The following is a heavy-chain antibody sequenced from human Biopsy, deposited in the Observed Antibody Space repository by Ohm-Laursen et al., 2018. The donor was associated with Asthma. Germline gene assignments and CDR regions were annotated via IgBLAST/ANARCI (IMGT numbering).Heavy chain of an antibody. V-gene: IGHV4-31*03. Sequence: SQTLSLTCTVSYCSITSGGYYWTWIRQHPGKGLEWIGFIYYRGSTYYNPSLKSRVSISIDTSKNQFSLKLSSVTAADTAVYYCARAQDYYDSRGYYRSFDYWGQGTLVTVSS. CDR2: IYYRGST. J-gene: IGHJ4*02. CDR1: YCSITSGGYY. CDR3: ARAQDYYDSRGYYRSFDY. D-gene: IGHD3-22*01.